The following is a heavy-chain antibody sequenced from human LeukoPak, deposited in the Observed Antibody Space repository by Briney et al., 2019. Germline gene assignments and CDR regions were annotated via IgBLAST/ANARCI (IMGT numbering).Heavy chain of an antibody. CDR1: GFTFSSYE. V-gene: IGHV3-48*03. CDR3: AKGSQYDHASGH. Sequence: GGSLRLSCAASGFTFSSYEMNWVRQAPGKGLEWVSYISSSGSTIYYADSVKGRFTISRDNAKNSLYLQMNSLRAEDTAVYYCAKGSQYDHASGHWGQGTLVTVSS. D-gene: IGHD3-16*01. J-gene: IGHJ4*02. CDR2: ISSSGSTI.